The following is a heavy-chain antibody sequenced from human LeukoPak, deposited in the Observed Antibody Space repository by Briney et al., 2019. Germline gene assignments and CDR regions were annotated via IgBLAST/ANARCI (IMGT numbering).Heavy chain of an antibody. CDR2: IIPILGIA. Sequence: SVKVSCKASGGTFSSYAISWVRQAPGQGLEWMGRIIPILGIANYAQKFQGRFTITADKSTSTAYMELSSLRSEDTAVYYCARGRVGATSAFDIWGQGTMVTVSS. CDR3: ARGRVGATSAFDI. D-gene: IGHD1-26*01. J-gene: IGHJ3*02. V-gene: IGHV1-69*04. CDR1: GGTFSSYA.